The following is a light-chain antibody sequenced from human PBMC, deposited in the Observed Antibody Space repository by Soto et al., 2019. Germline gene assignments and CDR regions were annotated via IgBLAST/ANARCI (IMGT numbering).Light chain of an antibody. J-gene: IGKJ3*01. V-gene: IGKV1-9*01. Sequence: DIQFTQSPSFLSASVGDRVTITCRASQGISSYLAWYQLKPGTVPKLLIYAASTLQSGVPSRFSGSGSGTEFTLTINRLQPEDFATYFCQQLNDYPFTFGPVTKVEIK. CDR3: QQLNDYPFT. CDR1: QGISSY. CDR2: AAS.